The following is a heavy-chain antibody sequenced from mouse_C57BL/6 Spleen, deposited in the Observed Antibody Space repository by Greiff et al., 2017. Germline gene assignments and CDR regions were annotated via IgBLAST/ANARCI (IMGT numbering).Heavy chain of an antibody. CDR3: ARCGWELLYFDV. CDR2: IYPGDGDT. V-gene: IGHV1-80*01. D-gene: IGHD1-3*01. J-gene: IGHJ1*03. Sequence: QVQLQQSGAELVKPGASVKISCKASGYAFSSYWMNWVKQRPGKGLEWIGQIYPGDGDTNYNGKFKGKATLTADKSSSTAYMQLSSLTSEDSAVYFCARCGWELLYFDVWGTGTTVTVSS. CDR1: GYAFSSYW.